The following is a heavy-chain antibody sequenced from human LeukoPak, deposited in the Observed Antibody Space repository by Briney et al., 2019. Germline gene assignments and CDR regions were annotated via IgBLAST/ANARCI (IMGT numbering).Heavy chain of an antibody. CDR1: GYTFTSYG. CDR2: ISAYNGST. Sequence: ASVKVSCKASGYTFTSYGISWVRQAPGQGLEWMGWISAYNGSTNYAQKLQGRVTMTTDTSTSTAYMELRSLRSDDTAVYYCARDLKRLRMLPAYYFDYWGQGTLVTVSS. V-gene: IGHV1-18*01. CDR3: ARDLKRLRMLPAYYFDY. D-gene: IGHD1-14*01. J-gene: IGHJ4*02.